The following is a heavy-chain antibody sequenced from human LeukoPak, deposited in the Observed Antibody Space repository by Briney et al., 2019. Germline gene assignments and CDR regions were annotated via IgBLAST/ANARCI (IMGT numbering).Heavy chain of an antibody. D-gene: IGHD6-19*01. V-gene: IGHV1-2*02. Sequence: GASVKVSCKASGYTFTGYYMHWVRQAPGQGLEWMGWINPNSGGTNYAQKFQGRVTMTRDTSISTAYMELSRLRSGDTAVYYCARDHGLGSLLYAFDIWGQGTMVTVSS. CDR1: GYTFTGYY. CDR2: INPNSGGT. J-gene: IGHJ3*02. CDR3: ARDHGLGSLLYAFDI.